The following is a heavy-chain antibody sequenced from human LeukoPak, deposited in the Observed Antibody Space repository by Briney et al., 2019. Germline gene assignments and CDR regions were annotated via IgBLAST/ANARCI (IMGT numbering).Heavy chain of an antibody. J-gene: IGHJ4*02. V-gene: IGHV1-18*01. Sequence: ASVKVSCKASGYTFTSYGISWVRQAPGQGLEWMGWISAYNGNTNYAQKLQGRVTMTIDTSTSTAYMELRSLRSDDTAVYYCAREEKGDYYDSLWGQGTLVTVSS. CDR2: ISAYNGNT. CDR1: GYTFTSYG. D-gene: IGHD3-22*01. CDR3: AREEKGDYYDSL.